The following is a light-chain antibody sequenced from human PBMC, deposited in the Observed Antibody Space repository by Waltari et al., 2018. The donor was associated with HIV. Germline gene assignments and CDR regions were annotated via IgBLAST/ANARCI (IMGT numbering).Light chain of an antibody. V-gene: IGKV1-39*01. CDR3: QETYSPTRA. CDR1: QTINNS. J-gene: IGKJ2*01. CDR2: AAS. Sequence: DIQMTQSPSSLSASVGDSVTITCRASQTINNSLNWYQQKSGKAPELLIYAASSLQGGVPYRFSGSGSGTDFTLTISSLQPEDFATYYCQETYSPTRAFGQGTKLEIK.